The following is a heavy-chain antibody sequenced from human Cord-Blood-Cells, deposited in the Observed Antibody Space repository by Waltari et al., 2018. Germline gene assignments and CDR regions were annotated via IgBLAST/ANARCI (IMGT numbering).Heavy chain of an antibody. D-gene: IGHD5-12*01. CDR2: IRCIVGRT. Sequence: EVQLLESGGGLVQPGGSLRLSCAASGFSFSSYAMRWVRQAPGKGLEWVSAIRCIVGRTDYADSVKGRFTISRDTSKNTLYLQMNSLRAEDTAVYYCANLRVATIGTFDYWGQGTLVTVSS. CDR3: ANLRVATIGTFDY. CDR1: GFSFSSYA. J-gene: IGHJ4*02. V-gene: IGHV3-23*01.